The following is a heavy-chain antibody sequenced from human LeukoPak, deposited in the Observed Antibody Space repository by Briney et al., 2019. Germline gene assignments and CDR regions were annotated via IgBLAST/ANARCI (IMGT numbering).Heavy chain of an antibody. CDR3: AHSFPYYFYMDV. CDR1: GFSLSTHGVG. J-gene: IGHJ6*03. Sequence: SGPTLMKPTQTLTLTCTFSGFSLSTHGVGVGWIRQPPGKALEWLALIHWNDDKRYSPSLRSRLTITKDTSKNQVVLTMTNVDPVDTATYYCAHSFPYYFYMDVWGKGTTVIISS. V-gene: IGHV2-5*01. CDR2: IHWNDDK.